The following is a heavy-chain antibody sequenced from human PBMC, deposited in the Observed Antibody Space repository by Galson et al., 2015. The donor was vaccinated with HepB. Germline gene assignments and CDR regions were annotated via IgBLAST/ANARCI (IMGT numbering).Heavy chain of an antibody. V-gene: IGHV5-51*01. D-gene: IGHD3-22*01. CDR1: GYTFARYW. J-gene: IGHJ4*02. CDR2: IYPGDSDT. Sequence: QSGAEVKKPGESLKISCQGSGYTFARYWIGWVRQMPGKGLEWMGIIYPGDSDTRYNPSFQGQVTISADKSISTAYLQWSSLKASDTAMYYCTRHLNYYDSSGYFPLDYWGQGTLVTSPQ. CDR3: TRHLNYYDSSGYFPLDY.